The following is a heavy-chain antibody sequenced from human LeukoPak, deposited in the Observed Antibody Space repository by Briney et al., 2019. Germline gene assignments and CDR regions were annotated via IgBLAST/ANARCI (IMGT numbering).Heavy chain of an antibody. CDR3: AKDMITFGGVIAKSAFDI. D-gene: IGHD3-16*02. J-gene: IGHJ3*02. CDR2: ISGSGAST. CDR1: RFSFSTYA. V-gene: IGHV3-23*01. Sequence: GGSLRLSCAASRFSFSTYAMSWVRQAPGKGLEWVSTISGSGASTFYTDSVKGRFTISRDNSKNILYLETNSLRAEDTAVYYCAKDMITFGGVIAKSAFDIWGQGTLVTVSS.